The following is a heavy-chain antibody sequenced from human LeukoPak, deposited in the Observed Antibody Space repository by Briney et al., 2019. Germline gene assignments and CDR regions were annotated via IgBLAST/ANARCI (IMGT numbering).Heavy chain of an antibody. CDR1: GFTFSSYA. Sequence: GGSLRLSCAASGFTFSSYAMYWVRQAPGKGLEYVSTIRSNGGSTHYANSVKGRFTISRDNSKNTLYLQMNSLRAEDTAVYYCAKDRATVRVQGYWGQGTLVTVSS. CDR2: IRSNGGST. J-gene: IGHJ4*02. CDR3: AKDRATVRVQGY. D-gene: IGHD1-26*01. V-gene: IGHV3-64*01.